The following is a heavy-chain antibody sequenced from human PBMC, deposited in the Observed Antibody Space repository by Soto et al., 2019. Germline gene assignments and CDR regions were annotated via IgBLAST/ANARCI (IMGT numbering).Heavy chain of an antibody. CDR3: AQLLGGSYAFEI. D-gene: IGHD1-26*01. J-gene: IGHJ3*02. CDR1: GVSLKNSF. CDR2: ISYDGSNR. V-gene: IGHV3-30-3*02. Sequence: CMRLGCAACGVSLKNSFMDGFCQAPDKGLQWVAVISYDGSNRDYADSVRGRFTISRDNSKNTLYLQMNSLRPEDTAVYYCAQLLGGSYAFEISGQGTMVTLPS.